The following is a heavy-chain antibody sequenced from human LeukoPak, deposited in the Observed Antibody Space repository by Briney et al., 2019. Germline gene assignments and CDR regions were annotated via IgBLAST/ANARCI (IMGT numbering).Heavy chain of an antibody. CDR3: AKPSVRREYYYYGMDV. Sequence: GGSLRLSCAASGFTFSSYGMHWVRQAPGKGLEWVAVISYDGSNKYYADSVKGRFTISRDNSKNTLYLQMNSLRAEDTAVYYCAKPSVRREYYYYGMDVWGQGTTVTVSS. V-gene: IGHV3-30*18. CDR2: ISYDGSNK. CDR1: GFTFSSYG. J-gene: IGHJ6*02.